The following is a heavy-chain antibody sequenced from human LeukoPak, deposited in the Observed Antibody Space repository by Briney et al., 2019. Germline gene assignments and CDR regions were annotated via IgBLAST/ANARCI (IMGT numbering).Heavy chain of an antibody. CDR1: GYTFTGYY. CDR2: INPNSGGT. D-gene: IGHD3-9*01. CDR3: ARDVSDYHILTAYTSDMAY. Sequence: ASVKVSCKASGYTFTGYYMHWVRQAPGQGLEWMGLINPNSGGTNYAQKFQGRVTMTRDTSISTAYMELSRLRSDDTAVYYCARDVSDYHILTAYTSDMAYWGQGTLVTVSS. V-gene: IGHV1-2*02. J-gene: IGHJ4*02.